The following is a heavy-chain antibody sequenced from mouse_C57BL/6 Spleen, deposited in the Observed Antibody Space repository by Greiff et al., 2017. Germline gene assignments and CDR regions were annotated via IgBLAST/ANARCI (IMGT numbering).Heavy chain of an antibody. V-gene: IGHV5-4*01. CDR2: ISDGGSYT. CDR3: ARGEERGYFDY. CDR1: GFTFSSYA. Sequence: EVQRVESGGGLVKPGGSLKLSCAASGFTFSSYAMSWVRQTPEKRLEWVATISDGGSYTYYPDNVKGRFTISRDNAKNNLYLQMSHLKSEDTAMYYGARGEERGYFDYWGQGTTLTVSS. J-gene: IGHJ2*01.